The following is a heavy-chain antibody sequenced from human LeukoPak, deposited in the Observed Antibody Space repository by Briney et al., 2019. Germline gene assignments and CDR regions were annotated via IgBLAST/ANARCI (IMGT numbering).Heavy chain of an antibody. CDR2: ISYDGSNK. CDR1: GFTFSSYG. Sequence: GGSLRLSCAASGFTFSSYGMHWVRQAPGKGLEWVAVISYDGSNKYYADSVKGRFTISRDNSKNSLYLQMNSLRAEDTAIYYCTRVGYIDEGIDYWGQGTLVTVSS. V-gene: IGHV3-30*03. J-gene: IGHJ4*02. D-gene: IGHD5-24*01. CDR3: TRVGYIDEGIDY.